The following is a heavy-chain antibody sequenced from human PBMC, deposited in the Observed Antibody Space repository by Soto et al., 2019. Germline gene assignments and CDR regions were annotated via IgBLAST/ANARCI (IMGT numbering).Heavy chain of an antibody. CDR2: FSYDGSNK. D-gene: IGHD3-16*02. CDR1: GFTFSSYA. CDR3: ASPLMITFGGVIVDVY. V-gene: IGHV3-30-3*01. J-gene: IGHJ4*02. Sequence: GGSLRLSCAASGFTFSSYAMHWVRQAPGKGLEWVAVFSYDGSNKFYADSVKGRFTISRDNSMNTLYLQMNSLRAEDTAVYYCASPLMITFGGVIVDVYWGQGTLVTVSS.